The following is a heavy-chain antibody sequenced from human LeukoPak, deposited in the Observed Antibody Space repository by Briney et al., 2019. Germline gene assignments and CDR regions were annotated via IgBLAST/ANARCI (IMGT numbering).Heavy chain of an antibody. CDR2: INHSGST. CDR3: ARGVGGYCSSTSCYMPDFDY. CDR1: GGSFSGYY. Sequence: SETLSLTCAVYGGSFSGYYWSWIRQPPGKGLEWFGEINHSGSTNYNPSLKSRVTISVDTTKNQFSLKLSSVTAADTAVYYCARGVGGYCSSTSCYMPDFDYWGQGTLVTVSS. V-gene: IGHV4-34*01. J-gene: IGHJ4*02. D-gene: IGHD2-2*02.